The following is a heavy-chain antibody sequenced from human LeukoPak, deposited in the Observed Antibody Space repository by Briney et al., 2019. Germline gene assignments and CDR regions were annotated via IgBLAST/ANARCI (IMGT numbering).Heavy chain of an antibody. CDR2: ITGIGTGR. Sequence: PGGSLRLSCEGSGFTFEEYYMTWIRQAPGKGLEYISYITGIGTGRYYADSVRGRFSISRDNARNSVYLQMNSLRPDDTAVDYCATRGVSDSVHAHEYCGMDVWGKGTTVTVSS. J-gene: IGHJ6*04. CDR3: ATRGVSDSVHAHEYCGMDV. CDR1: GFTFEEYY. D-gene: IGHD2-21*01. V-gene: IGHV3-11*01.